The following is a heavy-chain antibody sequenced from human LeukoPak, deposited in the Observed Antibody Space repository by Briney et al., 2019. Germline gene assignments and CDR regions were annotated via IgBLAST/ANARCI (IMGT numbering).Heavy chain of an antibody. CDR3: ARLRFWSPAENYYFDY. CDR1: GYTFTGYY. Sequence: GASVKVSCTASGYTFTGYYMHWVRQAPGQGLEWMGRINPNSGGANYAQKFQGRVTMTRDTSISTAYMELSRLRSDDTAVYCCARLRFWSPAENYYFDYWGQGTLVTVSS. J-gene: IGHJ4*02. D-gene: IGHD3-3*01. V-gene: IGHV1-2*06. CDR2: INPNSGGA.